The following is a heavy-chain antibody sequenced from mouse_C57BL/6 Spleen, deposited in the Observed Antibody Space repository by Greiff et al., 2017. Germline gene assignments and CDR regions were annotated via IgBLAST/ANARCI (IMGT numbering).Heavy chain of an antibody. CDR3: ARSGYYGSSHWYFDV. Sequence: VQLVESGPELVKPGASVKISCKASGYAFSSSWMNWVKQRPGKGLEWIGRIYPGDGDTNYNGKFKGKATLTADKSSSTAYMQLSSLTSEDSAVYFCARSGYYGSSHWYFDVWGTGTTVTVSS. J-gene: IGHJ1*03. CDR1: GYAFSSSW. D-gene: IGHD1-1*01. V-gene: IGHV1-82*01. CDR2: IYPGDGDT.